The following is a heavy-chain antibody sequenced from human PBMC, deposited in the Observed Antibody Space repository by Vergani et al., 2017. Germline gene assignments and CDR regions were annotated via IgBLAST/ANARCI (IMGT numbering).Heavy chain of an antibody. D-gene: IGHD1-26*01. CDR2: INHSGTI. V-gene: IGHV4-34*01. CDR3: TRRAERWETLLRDDFDV. Sequence: QVQLQQWGPGLLKPSETLSLTCAVYGGSLSGYYWSWIRLAPGKGLEWIGEINHSGTINYNPTLKSPFNVSIDTSRDHFSLKLRSVSAADTAVYFCTRRAERWETLLRDDFDVWGQGTFVTVSP. CDR1: GGSLSGYY. J-gene: IGHJ3*01.